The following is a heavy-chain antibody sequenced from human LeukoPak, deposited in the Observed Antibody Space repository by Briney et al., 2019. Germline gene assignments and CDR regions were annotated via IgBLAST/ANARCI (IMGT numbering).Heavy chain of an antibody. Sequence: GGSLRLSCAASGFTFSSYNMNWVRQAPGKGLEWVSHISSSGSTIYYADSVKGRFTISRDNAKNSLYLQMNSLRAEDTAVYYCAREGYYGSGSSQYYYYGMDVWGKGTTVTVSS. D-gene: IGHD3-10*01. V-gene: IGHV3-48*04. J-gene: IGHJ6*04. CDR2: ISSSGSTI. CDR1: GFTFSSYN. CDR3: AREGYYGSGSSQYYYYGMDV.